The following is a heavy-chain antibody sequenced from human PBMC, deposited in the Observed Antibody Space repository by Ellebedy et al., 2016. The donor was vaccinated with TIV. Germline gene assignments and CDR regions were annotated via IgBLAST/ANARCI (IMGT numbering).Heavy chain of an antibody. CDR3: ATFNQYYTYLGV. CDR1: GDSISSSSYY. CDR2: ISNRDRT. V-gene: IGHV4-39*01. D-gene: IGHD1-14*01. J-gene: IGHJ6*03. Sequence: SETLSLTXTVSGDSISSSSYYWVWIRQPPGKGLEWIGTISNRDRTYYNPSLKSRVFILVDASKNQFFLKLTSVTAADTAVYYCATFNQYYTYLGVWGKGTTVTVSS.